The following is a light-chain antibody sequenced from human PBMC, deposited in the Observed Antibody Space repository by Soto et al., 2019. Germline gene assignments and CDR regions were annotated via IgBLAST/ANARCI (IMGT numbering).Light chain of an antibody. CDR2: DAS. CDR1: QTISMW. Sequence: DIEMTQSPSTLSASVGDRVTIACRASQTISMWLAWYQQKPGKAPKFLIYDASTLESGVPSRFSGSGYGTEFSLTISSLQPDDLATYYCQQYDTYPWTFGQGTTVEFK. J-gene: IGKJ1*01. CDR3: QQYDTYPWT. V-gene: IGKV1-5*01.